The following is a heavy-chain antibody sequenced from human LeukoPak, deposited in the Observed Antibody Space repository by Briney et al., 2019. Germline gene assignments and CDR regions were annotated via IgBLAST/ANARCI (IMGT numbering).Heavy chain of an antibody. D-gene: IGHD3-22*01. CDR2: ISAYNGNT. Sequence: ASVKVSCKASGYNISSYGISWVRQAPGQGLEWMGWISAYNGNTKYVEKFQGRVSMTTDTSTRIVYMDLRSLRSDDTAVYYCARDSAEDFYDSSGSYIFDIWGQGTMVTVSS. J-gene: IGHJ3*02. V-gene: IGHV1-18*01. CDR3: ARDSAEDFYDSSGSYIFDI. CDR1: GYNISSYG.